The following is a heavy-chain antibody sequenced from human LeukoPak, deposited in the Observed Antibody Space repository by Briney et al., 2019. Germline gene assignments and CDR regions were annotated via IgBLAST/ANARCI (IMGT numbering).Heavy chain of an antibody. CDR2: IYYSGST. CDR3: ARDRHMVRGVVFDY. D-gene: IGHD3-10*01. J-gene: IGHJ4*02. V-gene: IGHV4-59*12. CDR1: GGSFSGYY. Sequence: SETLSLTCAVYGGSFSGYYWSWIRQPPGKGLEWIGYIYYSGSTYYNPSPKSRVTISVDTSKNQFSLKLSSVTAADTAVYYCARDRHMVRGVVFDYWGQGTLVTVSS.